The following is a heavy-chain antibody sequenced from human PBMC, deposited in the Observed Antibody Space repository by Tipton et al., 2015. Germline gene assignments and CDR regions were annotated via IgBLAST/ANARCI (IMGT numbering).Heavy chain of an antibody. V-gene: IGHV1-2*02. CDR1: ASTFTGYY. J-gene: IGHJ4*02. D-gene: IGHD7-27*01. Sequence: QLVQSGAEVKKPGASVRVSCKTSASTFTGYYIHWVRQAPGQGLEWMGWIYSYSGDTNYAQKFQGRVTMTRDTSISTAYMELSSLRSDDAAIYYCTSDPGDLDTFDYWGQGTLVTVSS. CDR2: IYSYSGDT. CDR3: TSDPGDLDTFDY.